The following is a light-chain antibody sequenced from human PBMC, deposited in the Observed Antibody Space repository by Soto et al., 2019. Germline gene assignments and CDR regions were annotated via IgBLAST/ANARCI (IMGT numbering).Light chain of an antibody. Sequence: DIVMTQSPDSLAVSRGERATINCKSSQSVLYSSNNKNFLAWYQQRPGQPPKLLIYWASTRESGVPDRFSGSGSGTDFTLTITSLQAEEVAVYYCQQYERTPPTSGQGTKLDIK. CDR2: WAS. J-gene: IGKJ2*01. CDR1: QSVLYSSNNKNF. V-gene: IGKV4-1*01. CDR3: QQYERTPPT.